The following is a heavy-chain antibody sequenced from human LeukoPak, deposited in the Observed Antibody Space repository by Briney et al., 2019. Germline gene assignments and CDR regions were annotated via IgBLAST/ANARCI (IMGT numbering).Heavy chain of an antibody. CDR2: ISDSGDGT. D-gene: IGHD6-13*01. J-gene: IGHJ4*02. CDR3: AKDKAPGSWDTPSDF. CDR1: EFTFRTYA. Sequence: PGGSLRLSCAASEFTFRTYAMSWVRQAPGKGLEWVSGISDSGDGTYYAESVKGRFTISRDNSKNTVFLQMNSLRADDTAKYYCAKDKAPGSWDTPSDFWGQGTLVTVSS. V-gene: IGHV3-23*01.